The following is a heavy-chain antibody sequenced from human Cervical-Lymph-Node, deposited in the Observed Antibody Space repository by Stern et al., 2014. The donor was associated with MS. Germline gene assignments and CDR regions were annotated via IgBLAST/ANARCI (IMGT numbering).Heavy chain of an antibody. CDR3: ARVRFYGSGIYYALGDGMDV. J-gene: IGHJ6*02. V-gene: IGHV1-8*01. Sequence: VQLLESGAEVKKPGASVKVSCKASGYTFTNYNIDWVRQATGQGLEWMGWMNPNSGNKGYAQRFQGRVTMTRDPSTSTAYMELSSLKAEDTAVYYCARVRFYGSGIYYALGDGMDVWGQGTTVTVSS. D-gene: IGHD3-10*01. CDR2: MNPNSGNK. CDR1: GYTFTNYN.